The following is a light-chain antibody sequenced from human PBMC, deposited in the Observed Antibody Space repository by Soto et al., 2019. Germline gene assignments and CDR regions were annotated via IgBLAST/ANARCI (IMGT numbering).Light chain of an antibody. J-gene: IGKJ1*01. Sequence: EVLMTQSPATLPVSPGEKATLSCWASETVATNLAWYQQKPGQAPRLLISGASTRAAGISDRFRGSGSGTEFTLTISSLRSEDSGIYYCQQYFEWPPMTFGQGTKVEI. CDR3: QQYFEWPPMT. CDR2: GAS. V-gene: IGKV3-15*01. CDR1: ETVATN.